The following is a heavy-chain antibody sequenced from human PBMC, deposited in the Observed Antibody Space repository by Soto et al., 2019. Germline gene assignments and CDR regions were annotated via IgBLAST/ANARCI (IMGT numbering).Heavy chain of an antibody. CDR3: ASEYCSGGSCYYYGMDV. J-gene: IGHJ6*02. CDR2: IWYDGSNK. D-gene: IGHD2-15*01. Sequence: QVQLVESGGGVVQPGRSLRLSCAASGFTFSSYGMHWVRQAPGKGLEWVAVIWYDGSNKYYADSVKGRFTISRDNSKNTRYLQMNSLRAEDTGVYYCASEYCSGGSCYYYGMDVWGQGTTVTVSS. CDR1: GFTFSSYG. V-gene: IGHV3-33*01.